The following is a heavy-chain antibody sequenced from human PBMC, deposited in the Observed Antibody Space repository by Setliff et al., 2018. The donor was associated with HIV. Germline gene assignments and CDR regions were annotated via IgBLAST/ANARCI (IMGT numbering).Heavy chain of an antibody. CDR3: ARGRVMVYANRRYYYYMDV. D-gene: IGHD2-8*01. CDR2: MNPNSSNT. CDR1: GFTFINYD. V-gene: IGHV1-8*02. Sequence: ASVKVSCKAPGFTFINYDINWVRQAPGQGLEWMGWMNPNSSNTGYAQKFQGRVAMTRNTSINTAYMELSSLRSEDTAVYYCARGRVMVYANRRYYYYMDVWGKGTTVTVSS. J-gene: IGHJ6*03.